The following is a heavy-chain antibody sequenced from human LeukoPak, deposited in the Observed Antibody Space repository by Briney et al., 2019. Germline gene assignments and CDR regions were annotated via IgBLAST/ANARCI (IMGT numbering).Heavy chain of an antibody. CDR3: ARGLDYGDYFAY. CDR1: GFTFSSYY. V-gene: IGHV3-66*02. Sequence: PGGSLRLSCAASGFTFSSYYMSWVRQAPGKGLEWVSVIYSGGRTYYADSVKGRFTISRDNSKNKLYLQMNSLRAEDKAVYYCARGLDYGDYFAYWGQGTLVTVSS. D-gene: IGHD4-17*01. J-gene: IGHJ4*02. CDR2: IYSGGRT.